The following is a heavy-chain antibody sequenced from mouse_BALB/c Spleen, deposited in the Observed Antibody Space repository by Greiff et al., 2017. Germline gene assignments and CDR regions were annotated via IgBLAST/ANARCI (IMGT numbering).Heavy chain of an antibody. J-gene: IGHJ3*01. V-gene: IGHV4-1*02. D-gene: IGHD1-1*01. CDR1: GFDFSRYW. CDR2: INPDSSTI. Sequence: EVKLQESGGGLVQPGGSLKLSCAASGFDFSRYWMSWVRQAPGKGLEWIGEINPDSSTINYTPSLKDKFIISRDNAKNTLYLQMSKVRSEDTALYYCARPYYYGSSSAWFAYWGQGTLVTVSA. CDR3: ARPYYYGSSSAWFAY.